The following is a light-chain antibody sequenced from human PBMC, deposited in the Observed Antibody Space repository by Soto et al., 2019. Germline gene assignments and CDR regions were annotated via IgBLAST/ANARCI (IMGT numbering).Light chain of an antibody. J-gene: IGKJ1*01. CDR2: WAS. Sequence: DIVMTQSPDSLAVSLGERATINCKSSQSVLSSSNNRNYLAWYQQKSGQPPKLLIYWASTRESGVPDRFSGSGSGTDFILTISSLQAEDVAAYYCQHYYSIPWTFGQGTRVEIK. CDR3: QHYYSIPWT. V-gene: IGKV4-1*01. CDR1: QSVLSSSNNRNY.